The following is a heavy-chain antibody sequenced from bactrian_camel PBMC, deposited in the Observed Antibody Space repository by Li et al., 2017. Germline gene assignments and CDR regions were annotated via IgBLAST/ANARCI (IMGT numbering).Heavy chain of an antibody. CDR3: AADLDLRRLCLLNRNYEGFWVT. CDR2: IDSDHNTS. J-gene: IGHJ4*01. CDR1: GFTSDKCC. D-gene: IGHD4*01. Sequence: HVQLVESGGGSVQAGGSLTLSCEFSGFTSDKCCLSWFRQSPGKEREGVAAIDSDHNTSIRNVGNSVLGRFTISLDKFKNTLYLQMDSLKPEDTAMYYCAADLDLRRLCLLNRNYEGFWVTGARGPRSPSPQ. V-gene: IGHV3S1*01.